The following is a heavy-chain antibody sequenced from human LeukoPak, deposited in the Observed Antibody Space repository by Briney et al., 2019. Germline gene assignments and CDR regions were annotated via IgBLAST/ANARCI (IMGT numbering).Heavy chain of an antibody. Sequence: ASVKVSCKASGYTFTSYGISWVRHAPGQGLEWMGWISVYNGNTKYAQNFQGRVTMTTDTSTSTAYMELRSLRSDDTAVYYCARDRIAVRPGWFDPWGQGTLVTVSS. V-gene: IGHV1-18*01. CDR2: ISVYNGNT. CDR1: GYTFTSYG. D-gene: IGHD6-6*01. CDR3: ARDRIAVRPGWFDP. J-gene: IGHJ5*02.